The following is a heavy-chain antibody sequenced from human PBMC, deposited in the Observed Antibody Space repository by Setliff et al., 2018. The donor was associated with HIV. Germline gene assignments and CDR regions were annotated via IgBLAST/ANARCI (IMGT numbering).Heavy chain of an antibody. CDR1: GYSISTAYY. CDR3: ARGTTSITFDY. Sequence: PSETLSLTCAVSGYSISTAYYWGWIRQPPGKGLEWIGSVYHSGTTYYNPSLKSRLTMSIDTSKSHFSLNLNSVTAADTAVYYCARGTTSITFDYWSQGTLVTVSS. V-gene: IGHV4-38-2*01. CDR2: VYHSGTT. D-gene: IGHD1-1*01. J-gene: IGHJ4*02.